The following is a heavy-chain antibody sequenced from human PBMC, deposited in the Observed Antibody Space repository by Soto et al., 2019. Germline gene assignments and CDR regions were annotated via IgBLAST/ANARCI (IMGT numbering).Heavy chain of an antibody. Sequence: EVQLLESGGGLVQPGGSLRLSCAASGFTFSSYAMSWVRQTPGKGLEWVSGISGGGGNTYYADSVTGRFTISRDNSRNKLYLQMNSLRAADTATYYCAKDRGAGGRYSGIAVAGIPTWGQGTLVTVSS. D-gene: IGHD6-19*01. CDR2: ISGGGGNT. V-gene: IGHV3-23*01. J-gene: IGHJ5*02. CDR1: GFTFSSYA. CDR3: AKDRGAGGRYSGIAVAGIPT.